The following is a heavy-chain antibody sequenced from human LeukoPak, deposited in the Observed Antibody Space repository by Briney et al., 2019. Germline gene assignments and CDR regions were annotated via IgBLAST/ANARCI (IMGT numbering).Heavy chain of an antibody. V-gene: IGHV3-30*19. Sequence: PGGSLRLSCAASGFTFSSYGMHWVRQAPGKGLEWVAVISYNGSNKYYADSVKGRFTISRDNSKNTLYLQMNSLRAEDTAVYYCARGPTYIVVVPAAPYWGQGTLVTVSS. CDR3: ARGPTYIVVVPAAPY. D-gene: IGHD2-2*01. CDR1: GFTFSSYG. J-gene: IGHJ4*02. CDR2: ISYNGSNK.